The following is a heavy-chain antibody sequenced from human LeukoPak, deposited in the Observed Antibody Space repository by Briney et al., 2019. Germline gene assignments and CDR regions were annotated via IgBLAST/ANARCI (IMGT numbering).Heavy chain of an antibody. CDR1: GDSISRGDFY. J-gene: IGHJ5*01. CDR2: IYYSGST. D-gene: IGHD3-9*01. Sequence: SETLSLTCTVSGDSISRGDFYWSWIRQPPGKGLEWIGFIYYSGSTYYNPSLKSRLTISVDTSKNQFSLRLSSVTAADTAVYYCARESGPDWYSWFDSWGQGTLVTVSS. CDR3: ARESGPDWYSWFDS. V-gene: IGHV4-30-4*01.